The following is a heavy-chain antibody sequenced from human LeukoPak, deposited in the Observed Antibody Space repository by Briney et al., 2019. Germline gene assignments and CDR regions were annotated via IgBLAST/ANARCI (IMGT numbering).Heavy chain of an antibody. Sequence: ASVKVSCKAPGYTFTGYYMHWVRQAPGQGLEWMGWINPNSGGTNYAQKFQGRVTMTRDTSISTAYMELSRLRSDDTAVYYCARSYYDSSGYYYELSDYWGQGTLVTVS. CDR1: GYTFTGYY. CDR3: ARSYYDSSGYYYELSDY. CDR2: INPNSGGT. J-gene: IGHJ4*02. V-gene: IGHV1-2*02. D-gene: IGHD3-22*01.